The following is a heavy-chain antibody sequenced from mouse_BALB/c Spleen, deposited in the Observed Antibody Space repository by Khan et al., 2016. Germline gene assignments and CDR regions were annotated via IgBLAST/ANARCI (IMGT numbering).Heavy chain of an antibody. CDR2: IHYSGST. V-gene: IGHV3-1*02. CDR3: ARDYYGWFAY. CDR1: GYSITSGYS. D-gene: IGHD1-1*01. Sequence: EVQLQESGPDLVKPSQSLSLTCTVTGYSITSGYSWHWIRQFPGNKLEWMGYIHYSGSTNYHPSLKSRISITRDISKNQFFLQLISVTTDDTATYYCARDYYGWFAYWGQGTLVTVSA. J-gene: IGHJ3*01.